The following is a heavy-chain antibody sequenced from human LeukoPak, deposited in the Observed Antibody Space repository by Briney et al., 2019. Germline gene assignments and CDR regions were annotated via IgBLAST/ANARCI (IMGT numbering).Heavy chain of an antibody. Sequence: SETLSLTCTVSGGSISSGSYYWSWIRQPAGKGLEWIGRIYTSGSTNYNPSLKSRVTISVDTSKNQFSLKLSSVTAADTAVYYCARSSGSYSTYYYYYYMDVWGKGTTVTISS. V-gene: IGHV4-61*02. J-gene: IGHJ6*03. D-gene: IGHD3-10*01. CDR1: GGSISSGSYY. CDR3: ARSSGSYSTYYYYYYMDV. CDR2: IYTSGST.